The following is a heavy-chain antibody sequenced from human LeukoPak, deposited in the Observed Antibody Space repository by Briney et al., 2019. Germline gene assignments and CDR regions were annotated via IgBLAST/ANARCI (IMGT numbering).Heavy chain of an antibody. D-gene: IGHD3-10*01. J-gene: IGHJ6*02. Sequence: PSETLSLTCTVSGGSISSSSYYWGWIRQPPGKGLEWIGSIYYSGSTYYNPSLKSRVTISVDTSKNQFSLKLSPVTAADTAVYYCARHRRGITMVRGVWYYYYGMDVSGQGTTVTVSS. V-gene: IGHV4-39*01. CDR1: GGSISSSSYY. CDR2: IYYSGST. CDR3: ARHRRGITMVRGVWYYYYGMDV.